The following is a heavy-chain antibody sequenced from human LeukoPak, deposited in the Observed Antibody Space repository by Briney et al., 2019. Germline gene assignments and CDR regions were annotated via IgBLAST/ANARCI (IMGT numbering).Heavy chain of an antibody. CDR2: ISSSSSYI. CDR1: GFTFSSYS. J-gene: IGHJ4*02. Sequence: GVSLRLSCAASGFTFSSYSMNWVRQDPGKGLEWVSSISSSSSYIYYADSVKGRFTISRDNAKNSLYLQMNSLRAEDTAVYYCARAPYVYSGHHDYWGQGTLVTVSS. D-gene: IGHD3-16*01. CDR3: ARAPYVYSGHHDY. V-gene: IGHV3-21*01.